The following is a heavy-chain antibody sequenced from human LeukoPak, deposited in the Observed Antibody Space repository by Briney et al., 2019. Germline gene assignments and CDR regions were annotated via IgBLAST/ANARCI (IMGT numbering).Heavy chain of an antibody. CDR1: GVSISSYY. D-gene: IGHD2-2*01. V-gene: IGHV4-4*07. Sequence: PSETLSLTCTVSGVSISSYYWSWIRQPAGKGLERIGRIYTSGSTNYNPSLKSRVTISVDKSKNQFSLKLSSVTAADTAVYYCARDAPYCSSTSCQGFDPWGQGTLVTVSS. CDR2: IYTSGST. J-gene: IGHJ5*02. CDR3: ARDAPYCSSTSCQGFDP.